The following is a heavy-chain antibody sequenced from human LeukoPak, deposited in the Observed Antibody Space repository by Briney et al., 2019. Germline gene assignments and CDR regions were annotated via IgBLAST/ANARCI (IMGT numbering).Heavy chain of an antibody. J-gene: IGHJ3*02. Sequence: GGSLRLSCVRSGFTFRSHWVNWVRQSPRKGLEWVANIKPDGIDKYYVDSARGRFTVSRDNAKNSAFLQMNSLRAEDTAIYYCATISAQTFDIWGQGTLVSVSS. D-gene: IGHD5-24*01. CDR2: IKPDGIDK. CDR3: ATISAQTFDI. V-gene: IGHV3-7*01. CDR1: GFTFRSHW.